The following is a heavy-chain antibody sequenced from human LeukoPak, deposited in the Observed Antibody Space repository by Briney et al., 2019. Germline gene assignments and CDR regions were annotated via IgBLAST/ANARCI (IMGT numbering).Heavy chain of an antibody. CDR1: GFTFNNYW. CDR2: IRYDGSEK. J-gene: IGHJ4*02. V-gene: IGHV3-7*01. CDR3: ARHVVALGFDY. D-gene: IGHD3-22*01. Sequence: PGGSLRLSCEASGFTFNNYWMSWVRQAPGKGLEWVANIRYDGSEKYYVDSVKGRFTISRDNAKNSLYLQMNSLTAEDTAVYYCARHVVALGFDYWGQGTLVTVSS.